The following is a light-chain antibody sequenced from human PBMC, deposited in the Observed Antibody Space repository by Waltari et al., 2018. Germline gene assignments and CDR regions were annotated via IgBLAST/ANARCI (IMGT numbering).Light chain of an antibody. CDR1: QSVSSNY. Sequence: EIVLTQSPGTLSLSPGERATLSCRASQSVSSNYLAWYQQEPGQAPRLLIYGAASSTTGIPDRFSGSGSVTDFTLTIRRLEPEDFAVYYCQQYGGSPLYTFGQGTKLEIK. J-gene: IGKJ2*01. CDR2: GAA. V-gene: IGKV3-20*01. CDR3: QQYGGSPLYT.